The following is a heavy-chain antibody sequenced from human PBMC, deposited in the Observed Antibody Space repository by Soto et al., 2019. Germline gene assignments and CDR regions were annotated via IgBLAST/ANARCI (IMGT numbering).Heavy chain of an antibody. CDR1: GFTFNNYN. D-gene: IGHD3-16*01. CDR2: IGSSGSSYR. J-gene: IGHJ3*01. Sequence: EVQLVESGGDLVKPGGSLRLSCAVSGFTFNNYNMNLVRQAPGKGLECVASIGSSGSSYRYYADPVKGRFSISRDIANNSLYLQMNRLRVVDKGLYYCACDLEGADVFDFWGQGTMVPVSS. CDR3: ACDLEGADVFDF. V-gene: IGHV3-21*06.